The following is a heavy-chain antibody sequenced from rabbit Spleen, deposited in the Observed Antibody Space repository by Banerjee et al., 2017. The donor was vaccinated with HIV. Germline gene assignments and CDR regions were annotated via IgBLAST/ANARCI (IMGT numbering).Heavy chain of an antibody. CDR2: IDPIFGRT. J-gene: IGHJ4*01. CDR3: VRDLGYDDYSEKGYFNL. CDR1: GFDFSNYG. D-gene: IGHD2-1*01. Sequence: QEQLVESGGGLVQPGGSLKLSCKASGFDFSNYGVSWVRQAPGKGLEWIGYIDPIFGRTYYASWVNGRFTISSHNAQNTLYLQLNSLTAADTATYFCVRDLGYDDYSEKGYFNLWGPGTLVT. V-gene: IGHV1S47*01.